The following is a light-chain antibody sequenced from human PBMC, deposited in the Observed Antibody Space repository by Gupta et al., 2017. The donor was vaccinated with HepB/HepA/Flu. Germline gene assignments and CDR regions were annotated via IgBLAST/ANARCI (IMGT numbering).Light chain of an antibody. CDR1: SSDVGAYRY. CDR3: CSYAGYYSLV. J-gene: IGLJ2*01. Sequence: QSALTQPRSVSGSPGQSVTISCTGTSSDVGAYRYVSWYQQHPDKAPQVIIYNVNERPSGVPDRFSGSKSGNTASLTISGLQAEDEGDYYCCSYAGYYSLVFGGGTKLTVL. CDR2: NVN. V-gene: IGLV2-11*01.